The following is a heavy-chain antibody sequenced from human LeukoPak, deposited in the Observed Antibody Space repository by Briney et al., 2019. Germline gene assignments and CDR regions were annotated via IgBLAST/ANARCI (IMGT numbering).Heavy chain of an antibody. CDR2: IYYSGST. V-gene: IGHV4-59*01. J-gene: IGHJ4*02. Sequence: NPSETLSLTCTVSGGSISSYYWSWIRQPPGKGLEWIGYIYYSGSTNYNPSLKSRVTISVDTSKNQFSLKLSSVTAADTAVYYCASAREVYDSSGPRLYYFDYWGQGTLVTVSS. CDR1: GGSISSYY. D-gene: IGHD3-22*01. CDR3: ASAREVYDSSGPRLYYFDY.